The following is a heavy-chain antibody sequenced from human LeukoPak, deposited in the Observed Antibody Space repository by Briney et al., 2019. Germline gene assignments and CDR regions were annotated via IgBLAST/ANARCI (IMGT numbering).Heavy chain of an antibody. CDR1: GGSISSGGFS. J-gene: IGHJ4*02. D-gene: IGHD2-21*01. V-gene: IGHV4-30-2*01. CDR2: IYHSGST. Sequence: PSETLSLTCGVSGGSISSGGFSWSWIRQPPGKGLEWIGYIYHSGSTYYKPSLKSRVTISVDTSKNQFSLKLSSVTAADTAVYYCARGPTPYCGGDCSDYWGQGTLVTVSS. CDR3: ARGPTPYCGGDCSDY.